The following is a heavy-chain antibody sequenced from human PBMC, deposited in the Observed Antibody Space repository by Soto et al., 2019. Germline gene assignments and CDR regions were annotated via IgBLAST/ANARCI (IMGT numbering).Heavy chain of an antibody. CDR2: IVYSGSV. Sequence: SETLSLTCTVSGGSISTTNYYWSWIRQSPGEGLEWIGYIVYSGSVFYNPSFMSRLTLSLESSKNQFSLHLKSVTAADTAVYFCAGELSGYSYGPGEVYWGQGVLVTVSS. J-gene: IGHJ4*02. V-gene: IGHV4-30-4*01. CDR3: AGELSGYSYGPGEVY. CDR1: GGSISTTNYY. D-gene: IGHD5-18*01.